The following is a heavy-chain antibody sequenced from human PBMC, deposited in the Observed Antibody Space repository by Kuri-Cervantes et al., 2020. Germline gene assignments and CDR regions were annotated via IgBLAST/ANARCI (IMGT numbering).Heavy chain of an antibody. Sequence: GGSLRLSCAASGFTFSDYYMNWVRQAPGKGLEWVSSISSSSTIYYADSVKGRFTISRDNSKNTLYLQMNSLRAEDTAVYYCATKVGYCSGGSCSSGSYFDYWGQGTLVTVSS. CDR1: GFTFSDYY. CDR2: ISSSSTI. V-gene: IGHV3-69-1*01. CDR3: ATKVGYCSGGSCSSGSYFDY. D-gene: IGHD2-15*01. J-gene: IGHJ4*02.